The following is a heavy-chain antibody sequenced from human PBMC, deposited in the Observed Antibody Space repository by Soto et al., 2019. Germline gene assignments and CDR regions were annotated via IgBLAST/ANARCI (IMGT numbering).Heavy chain of an antibody. Sequence: SETRSRSCAVSGGSIGGSYCYWGWLRQSPGKGPEWIGSVFYTGFTSYNPSLEGRVSVSVDTSKNQFSLKVSGVSAADTAVYYCATSQKGYNWNYFDHWGQGALVTCSS. CDR1: GGSIGGSYCY. V-gene: IGHV4-39*01. CDR3: ATSQKGYNWNYFDH. J-gene: IGHJ4*02. CDR2: VFYTGFT. D-gene: IGHD1-20*01.